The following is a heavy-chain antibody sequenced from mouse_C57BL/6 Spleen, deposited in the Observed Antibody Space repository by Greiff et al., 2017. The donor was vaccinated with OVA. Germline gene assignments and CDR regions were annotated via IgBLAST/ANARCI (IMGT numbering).Heavy chain of an antibody. CDR1: GFNIKDDY. CDR2: IDPENGDT. Sequence: VQLKQSGAELVRPGASVKLSCTASGFNIKDDYMHWVKQRPEQGLEWIGWIDPENGDTEYASKFQGKATITADTSSNTAYLQLSSLTSEDTAVYYCTTFGKKGYWGQGTTLTVSS. CDR3: TTFGKKGY. J-gene: IGHJ2*01. V-gene: IGHV14-4*01. D-gene: IGHD2-1*01.